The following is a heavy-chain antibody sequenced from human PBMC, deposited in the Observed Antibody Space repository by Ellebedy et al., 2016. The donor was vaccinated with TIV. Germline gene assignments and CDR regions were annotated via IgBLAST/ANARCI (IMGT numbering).Heavy chain of an antibody. J-gene: IGHJ4*02. V-gene: IGHV3-30*18. CDR3: ANHVMGRVDS. CDR1: GFTFSDYG. Sequence: GESLKISCVASGFTFSDYGMHWVRQAPGKGLEWVAVISNDGRSKKHADSVRGRFTISRDNAKNSLDLQMNGLRAEDTAVYYCANHVMGRVDSWGQGTLVTVSS. CDR2: ISNDGRSK. D-gene: IGHD3-16*01.